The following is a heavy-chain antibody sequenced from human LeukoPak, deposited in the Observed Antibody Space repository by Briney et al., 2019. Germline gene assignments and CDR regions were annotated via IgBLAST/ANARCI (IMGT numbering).Heavy chain of an antibody. CDR3: ASGYDFRNDY. Sequence: SETLSLTCAVYGGSFSGYYWSWIRQPPGKGLEWIGEINHSGSTNYNPSLESRVTISVDTSKNQFSLKLSSVTAADTAVYYCASGYDFRNDYWGQGTLVTVSS. V-gene: IGHV4-34*01. CDR1: GGSFSGYY. CDR2: INHSGST. D-gene: IGHD3-3*01. J-gene: IGHJ4*02.